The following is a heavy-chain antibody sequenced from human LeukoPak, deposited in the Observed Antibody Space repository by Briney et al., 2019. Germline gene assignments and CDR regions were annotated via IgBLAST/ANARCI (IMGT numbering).Heavy chain of an antibody. D-gene: IGHD6-13*01. CDR2: IYYSGST. CDR1: GGSISSYY. V-gene: IGHV4-59*01. Sequence: SETLSLTCTVSGGSISSYYWSWIRQPPGKGLEWIGYIYYSGSTNYNPSLKSRVTISVDTSKNQFSLKLSSVTAADTAVYYCARAKSIAAAGTFLGGWFDPWGQGTLVTVSS. J-gene: IGHJ5*02. CDR3: ARAKSIAAAGTFLGGWFDP.